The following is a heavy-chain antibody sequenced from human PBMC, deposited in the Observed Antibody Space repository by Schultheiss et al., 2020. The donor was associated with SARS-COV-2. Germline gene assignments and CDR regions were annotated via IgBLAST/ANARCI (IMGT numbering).Heavy chain of an antibody. CDR1: GGSISSGGYY. J-gene: IGHJ4*02. D-gene: IGHD1-1*01. CDR2: INHSGST. CDR3: APPLGTATV. Sequence: SQTLSLTCTVSGGSISSGGYYWSWIRQPPGKGLEWIGEINHSGSTYYNPSLKSRVTISVDTSKNQFSLKLSSVTAADTAVYYCAPPLGTATVWGQGTLVTVSS. V-gene: IGHV4-39*01.